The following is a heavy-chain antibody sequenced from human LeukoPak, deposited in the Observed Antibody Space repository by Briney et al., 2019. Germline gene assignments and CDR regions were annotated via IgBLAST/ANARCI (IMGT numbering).Heavy chain of an antibody. D-gene: IGHD3-3*01. CDR2: IYYSGST. CDR3: ARANYDFWSGYYNWFDP. Sequence: SETLSLTCTVSGGSISSYYWSWIRQPPGKGLEWIGYIYYSGSTNYSPSLKSRVTISVDTSKNQFSLKLSSVTAADTAVYYCARANYDFWSGYYNWFDPWGQGTLVTVSS. V-gene: IGHV4-59*01. CDR1: GGSISSYY. J-gene: IGHJ5*02.